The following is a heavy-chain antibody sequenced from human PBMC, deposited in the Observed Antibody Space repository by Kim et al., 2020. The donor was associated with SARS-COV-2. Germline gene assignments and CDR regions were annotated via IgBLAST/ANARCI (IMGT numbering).Heavy chain of an antibody. Sequence: GGSLRLSCAASGFTFSSYAMSWVRQAPGKGLEWVSAISGSGGSTYYADSVKGRFTISRDNSKNTLYLQMNSLRAEDTAVYYCAKDHSYYYGSGSYYHPDSYYYGMDVWGQGTTVTVSS. CDR1: GFTFSSYA. D-gene: IGHD3-10*01. CDR2: ISGSGGST. V-gene: IGHV3-23*01. J-gene: IGHJ6*02. CDR3: AKDHSYYYGSGSYYHPDSYYYGMDV.